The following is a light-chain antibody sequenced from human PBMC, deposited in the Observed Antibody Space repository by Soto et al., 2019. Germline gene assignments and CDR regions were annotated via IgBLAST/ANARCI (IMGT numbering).Light chain of an antibody. Sequence: EIVMTQSPATLSVSPGEGATLSCRASQSVRTNLAWYQQKPGQAPRLLIYGASTRAAGFPVRFSGSGSGTEFTLTISSLQSEDFAVYFCQQYDNWPPLTFGGGSKVEIK. V-gene: IGKV3-15*01. CDR3: QQYDNWPPLT. J-gene: IGKJ4*01. CDR2: GAS. CDR1: QSVRTN.